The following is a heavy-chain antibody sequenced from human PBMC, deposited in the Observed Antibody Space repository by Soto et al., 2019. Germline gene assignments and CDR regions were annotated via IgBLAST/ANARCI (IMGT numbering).Heavy chain of an antibody. J-gene: IGHJ4*02. Sequence: GESLRLSCAAAGCTFNNYAMSWVRQAPGKGLEWVSGISGSGARTYYADSVKGRFTISRDNSKNTLYLQMSSLRAGDTAVYYCAKGALYQLPIDYWGQGTLVTVSS. D-gene: IGHD2-2*01. CDR3: AKGALYQLPIDY. CDR1: GCTFNNYA. CDR2: ISGSGART. V-gene: IGHV3-23*01.